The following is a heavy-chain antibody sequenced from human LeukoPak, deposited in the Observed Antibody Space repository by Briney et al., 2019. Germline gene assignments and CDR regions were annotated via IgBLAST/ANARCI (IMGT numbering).Heavy chain of an antibody. Sequence: QPGGSLRLSCAASGFTFSSYWMSWVRQAPGKGLEWVANIKQDGSEKYYVDSVKGRFTISRDNAKNSLYLQMNSLRAEDTAVYYCARALIAAAGYYYYYVDVWGKGTTVTVSS. CDR1: GFTFSSYW. CDR2: IKQDGSEK. V-gene: IGHV3-7*01. CDR3: ARALIAAAGYYYYYVDV. J-gene: IGHJ6*03. D-gene: IGHD6-13*01.